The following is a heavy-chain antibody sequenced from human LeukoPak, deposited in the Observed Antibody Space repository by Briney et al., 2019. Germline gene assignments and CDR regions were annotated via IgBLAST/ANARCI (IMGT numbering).Heavy chain of an antibody. V-gene: IGHV1-18*01. CDR1: GYTFTSSG. Sequence: ASLKVSCKASGYTFTSSGISWVRQAPGQGLEWTGWISAYNGNTNYAQKLQGRVTMTTDTSTSAAYMELRSLRSDDTAVYYCARVPDSSGYYYFGYWGQGTLVTVSS. CDR3: ARVPDSSGYYYFGY. J-gene: IGHJ4*02. CDR2: ISAYNGNT. D-gene: IGHD3-22*01.